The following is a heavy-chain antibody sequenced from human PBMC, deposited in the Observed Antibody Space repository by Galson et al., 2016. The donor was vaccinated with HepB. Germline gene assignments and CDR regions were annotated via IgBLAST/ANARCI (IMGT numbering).Heavy chain of an antibody. D-gene: IGHD3-22*01. CDR3: ARYSSGYRPNFDY. Sequence: ETLSLTCTVSGGSISSSTYYWGWIRQPPGKGLEWLGGIYYSGTTYDNPSLKSRVTISVDTSKNQFSLKLSSVTAADTAVYYCARYSSGYRPNFDYWGQGTLVTVSS. CDR1: GGSISSSTYY. V-gene: IGHV4-39*01. J-gene: IGHJ4*02. CDR2: IYYSGTT.